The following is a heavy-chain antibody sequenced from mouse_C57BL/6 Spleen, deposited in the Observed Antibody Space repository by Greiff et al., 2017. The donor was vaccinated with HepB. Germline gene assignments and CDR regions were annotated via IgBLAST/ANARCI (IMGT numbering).Heavy chain of an antibody. CDR2: ISYDGSN. CDR1: GYSITSGYY. J-gene: IGHJ4*01. D-gene: IGHD2-3*01. V-gene: IGHV3-6*01. CDR3: ARRLLRNYAMDY. Sequence: EVQVVESGPGLVKPSQSLSLTCSVTGYSITSGYYWNWIRQFPGNKLEWMGYISYDGSNNYNPSLKNRISITRDTSKNQFFLKLNSVTTEDTATYYCARRLLRNYAMDYWGQGTSVTVSS.